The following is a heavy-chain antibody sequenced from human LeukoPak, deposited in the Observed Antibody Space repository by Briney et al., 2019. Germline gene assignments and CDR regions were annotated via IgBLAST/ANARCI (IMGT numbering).Heavy chain of an antibody. D-gene: IGHD2-2*01. V-gene: IGHV1-2*06. Sequence: ASVEVSCKASGYTFTGYYMHWVRQAPGQGLEWMGRINPNSGGTNYAQKFQGRVTITRDTSASAAYMELSSLRSEDTAVYYCARGNIVVVPAATYYYYYGMDVWGQGTTVTVSS. J-gene: IGHJ6*02. CDR3: ARGNIVVVPAATYYYYYGMDV. CDR2: INPNSGGT. CDR1: GYTFTGYY.